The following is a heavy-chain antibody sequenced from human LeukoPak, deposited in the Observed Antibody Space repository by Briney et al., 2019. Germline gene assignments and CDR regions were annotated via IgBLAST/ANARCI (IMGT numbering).Heavy chain of an antibody. Sequence: PGGSLRLPCAASGFTFSSYGMHWVRQAPGKGLEWVAVIWYDGSNKYYADSVKGRFTISRDNSKNTLYLQMNSLRAEDTAVYYCARASFYYDSSGSAYYFDYWGRGTLVTVSS. D-gene: IGHD3-22*01. V-gene: IGHV3-33*01. CDR1: GFTFSSYG. CDR2: IWYDGSNK. J-gene: IGHJ4*02. CDR3: ARASFYYDSSGSAYYFDY.